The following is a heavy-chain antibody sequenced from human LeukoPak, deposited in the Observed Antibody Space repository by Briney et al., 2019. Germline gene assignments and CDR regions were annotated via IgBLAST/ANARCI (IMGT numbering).Heavy chain of an antibody. CDR3: ARFRTAMQLWKGYYFDY. Sequence: GGSLRLSCGAPGFTFSSYRMSWVRQAPGKGLEWVANIKQYGWEKYYVDSVKGRFTISRDNAKNSLYLQMNSLRAEDTAVYYCARFRTAMQLWKGYYFDYWGQGTLVTVSS. D-gene: IGHD5-18*01. V-gene: IGHV3-7*01. CDR2: IKQYGWEK. CDR1: GFTFSSYR. J-gene: IGHJ4*02.